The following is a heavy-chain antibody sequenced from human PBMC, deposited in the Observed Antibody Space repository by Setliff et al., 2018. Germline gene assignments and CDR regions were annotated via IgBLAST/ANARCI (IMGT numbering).Heavy chain of an antibody. CDR1: DVSISGYY. V-gene: IGHV4-4*08. CDR3: ARWRVRDSGYYPRLSYMDV. D-gene: IGHD3-22*01. Sequence: LSLTCTVSDVSISGYYWSWIRQPPGKGLEWIGYIHSSGRSNYNPSLKSRVTTSIDTSKNQFSLKLSSVTAADTAVYYCARWRVRDSGYYPRLSYMDVRGKGTTVTVSS. CDR2: IHSSGRS. J-gene: IGHJ6*03.